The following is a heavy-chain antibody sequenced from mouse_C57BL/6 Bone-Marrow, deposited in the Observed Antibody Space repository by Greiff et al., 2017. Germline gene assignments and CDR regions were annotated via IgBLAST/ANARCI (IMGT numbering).Heavy chain of an antibody. V-gene: IGHV1-55*01. CDR1: GYTFTSYW. CDR2: IYPGSGST. J-gene: IGHJ2*01. CDR3: ANIGPPYFDD. Sequence: VQLQQPGAELVKPGASVTMSCKASGYTFTSYWITWVKQRPGQGLEWIGDIYPGSGSTNSNAKFKSKATLTVDTSSSTAYMQLSSLTSEDSAVYYCANIGPPYFDDWGQGTTLTVSA.